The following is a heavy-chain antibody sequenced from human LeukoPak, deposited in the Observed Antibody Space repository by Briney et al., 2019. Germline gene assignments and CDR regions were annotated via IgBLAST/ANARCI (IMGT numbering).Heavy chain of an antibody. D-gene: IGHD3-22*01. Sequence: GGSLRLSCAASGFTFSNYWMCWVRQAPGKGLEWVSAISGSGGSTYYADSVKGRFTISRDNSKNTLYLQMNSVRAEDTAVYYCANNDYYDSSGYSYWGQGTLVTVSS. CDR2: ISGSGGST. V-gene: IGHV3-23*01. CDR1: GFTFSNYW. J-gene: IGHJ4*02. CDR3: ANNDYYDSSGYSY.